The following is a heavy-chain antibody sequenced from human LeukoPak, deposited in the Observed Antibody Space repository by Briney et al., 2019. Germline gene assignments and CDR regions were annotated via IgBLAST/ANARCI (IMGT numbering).Heavy chain of an antibody. CDR2: IRYDGSDK. V-gene: IGHV3-30*02. CDR1: GFTFSSFG. J-gene: IGHJ4*02. Sequence: GGSLRLSCGASGFTFSSFGMHWLRQAPGKGLEWVAIIRYDGSDKYYSDSVKGRFTISRDNSKNPLYLQMNSLRAEDTAVYHCANDWGTTGTTGWLFDNWGQGTLVIVSS. D-gene: IGHD1-1*01. CDR3: ANDWGTTGTTGWLFDN.